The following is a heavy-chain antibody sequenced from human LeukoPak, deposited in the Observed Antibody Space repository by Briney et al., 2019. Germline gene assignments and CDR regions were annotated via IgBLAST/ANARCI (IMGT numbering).Heavy chain of an antibody. J-gene: IGHJ6*02. Sequence: SVKVSCKASGGTFSSYAISWVRQAPGQGLEWMGRIIPILGIANYAQKFQGRVTITADKSTSTAYMELSSLRSEDTAVYYCAGGPPGEWFPSSYYYYGMDVWGQGTTVTVSS. D-gene: IGHD3-3*01. CDR1: GGTFSSYA. CDR2: IIPILGIA. CDR3: AGGPPGEWFPSSYYYYGMDV. V-gene: IGHV1-69*04.